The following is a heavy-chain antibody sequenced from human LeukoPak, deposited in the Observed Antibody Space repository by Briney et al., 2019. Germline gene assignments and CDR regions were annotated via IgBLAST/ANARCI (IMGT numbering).Heavy chain of an antibody. D-gene: IGHD3-3*01. CDR1: GGSISSSSYY. J-gene: IGHJ4*02. CDR3: ARDGQWLLYPTFDY. CDR2: IYYSGST. Sequence: SETLSLTRTVSGGSISSSSYYWGWIRQPPGKGLEWIGSIYYSGSTYYNPSLKSRVTISVDTSKNQFSLKLSSVTAADTAVYYCARDGQWLLYPTFDYWGQGTLVTVSS. V-gene: IGHV4-39*07.